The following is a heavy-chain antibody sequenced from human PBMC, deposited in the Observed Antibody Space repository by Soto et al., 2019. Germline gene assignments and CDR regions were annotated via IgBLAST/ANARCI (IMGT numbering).Heavy chain of an antibody. CDR1: GLSITDAELG. CDR3: VWRHLAVAVRTLFDT. Sequence: VTLKESGPGLGKPTETLTLRCSASGLSITDAELGVSWIRQPPGQPLEWLAHIDSSGEKSYRTFLKSRLASSNDTSKSQIVRTMTNMDPADTATYYCVWRHLAVAVRTLFDTWGQGIPVPFSS. CDR2: IDSSGEK. J-gene: IGHJ5*02. D-gene: IGHD6-19*01. V-gene: IGHV2-26*01.